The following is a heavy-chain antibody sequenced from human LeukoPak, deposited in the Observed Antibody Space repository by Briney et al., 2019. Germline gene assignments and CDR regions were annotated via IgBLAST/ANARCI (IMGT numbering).Heavy chain of an antibody. CDR1: GGSFSGYY. J-gene: IGHJ4*02. V-gene: IGHV4-34*01. CDR3: FLWHDVVSRDY. Sequence: SETTSLTCAVYGGSFSGYYCHWMRQPPGKGLEWIGEISHRGNTKYYPSLKSRVTISLDTSKNQFSLKLSSATAADTAMYYCFLWHDVVSRDYWGQGTLVTVSS. D-gene: IGHD2-15*01. CDR2: ISHRGNT.